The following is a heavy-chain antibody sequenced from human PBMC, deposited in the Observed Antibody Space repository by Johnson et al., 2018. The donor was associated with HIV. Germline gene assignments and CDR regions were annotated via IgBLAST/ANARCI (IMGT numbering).Heavy chain of an antibody. D-gene: IGHD6-13*01. Sequence: QVQLVESGGGVVQPGKSLRLSCAASGFTFSSYTMHWVRQAPGKGLEWVALISYDGSNKLYADSVKGRFSISRDNSRNTLYLQLNSLRSVDTAMYYCAKVSSQSSSWYDAFDIWGQGTMVTVSS. CDR2: ISYDGSNK. J-gene: IGHJ3*02. V-gene: IGHV3-30-3*01. CDR1: GFTFSSYT. CDR3: AKVSSQSSSWYDAFDI.